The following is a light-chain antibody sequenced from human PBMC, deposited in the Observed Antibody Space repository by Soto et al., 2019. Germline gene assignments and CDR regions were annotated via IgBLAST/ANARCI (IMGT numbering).Light chain of an antibody. CDR1: QDIGTY. CDR3: QQYNSYST. V-gene: IGKV1-8*01. Sequence: AIRMTQSPSSFSASTGDRVSITCRATQDIGTYLAWYQQIPGKAPKLLIYDASSLESGVPSRFSGSGSGTEFTLTISSLQPDDFATYYCQQYNSYSTFGQGTKVDI. J-gene: IGKJ1*01. CDR2: DAS.